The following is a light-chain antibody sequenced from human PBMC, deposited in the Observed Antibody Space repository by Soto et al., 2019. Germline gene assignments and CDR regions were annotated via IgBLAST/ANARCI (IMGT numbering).Light chain of an antibody. CDR1: QSVSTY. V-gene: IGKV3-11*01. CDR3: QQRSNWLFS. J-gene: IGKJ5*01. Sequence: EIVLTQSPATLSLSPGERATLSCRASQSVSTYLAWYLQKLGPAPKLLIYDASNRATRIPDRFNSSGSGTDFTLTISRLEPEDFAVYYCQQRSNWLFSFGQGTRMEIK. CDR2: DAS.